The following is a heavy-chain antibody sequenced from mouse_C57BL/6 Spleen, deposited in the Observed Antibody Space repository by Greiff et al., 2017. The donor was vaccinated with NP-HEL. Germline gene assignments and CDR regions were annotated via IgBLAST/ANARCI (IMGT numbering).Heavy chain of an antibody. Sequence: EVQLQESGEGLVKPGGSLKLSCAASGFTFSSYAMSWVRQTPEKRLEWVAYISSGGDYIYYADTVKGRFTISRDNARNTLYLQMSSLKSEDTAMYYCTNDYDGLAWFAYWGQGTLVTVSA. D-gene: IGHD2-4*01. J-gene: IGHJ3*01. V-gene: IGHV5-9-1*02. CDR3: TNDYDGLAWFAY. CDR1: GFTFSSYA. CDR2: ISSGGDYI.